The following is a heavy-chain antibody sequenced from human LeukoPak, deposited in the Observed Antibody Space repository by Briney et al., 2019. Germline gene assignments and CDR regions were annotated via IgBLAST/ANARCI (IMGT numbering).Heavy chain of an antibody. V-gene: IGHV3-48*03. J-gene: IGHJ6*04. CDR1: GFTFSNYA. Sequence: RGSLRLSCAASGFTFSNYAMNWVRQAAGKGLEWVSYISSSGSTIYYADSVKGRFTISRDNAKNSLYMQMNSLRAEDTAVYYCAELGITMIGGVWGKGTTVTISS. CDR3: AELGITMIGGV. CDR2: ISSSGSTI. D-gene: IGHD3-10*02.